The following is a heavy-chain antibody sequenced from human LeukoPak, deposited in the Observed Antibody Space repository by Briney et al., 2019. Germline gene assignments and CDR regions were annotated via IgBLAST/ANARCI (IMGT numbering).Heavy chain of an antibody. CDR3: ATSTFILTGPAIH. CDR1: GGTFSSYA. J-gene: IGHJ4*02. Sequence: SVKVSCKASGGTFSSYAISWVRQAPGQGLEWMGGIIPIFGTANYAQKFQGRVTMTEDTSTDTAYMELSSLRSEDTAVYYCATSTFILTGPAIHWGQGTLVTVSS. D-gene: IGHD3-9*01. CDR2: IIPIFGTA. V-gene: IGHV1-69*06.